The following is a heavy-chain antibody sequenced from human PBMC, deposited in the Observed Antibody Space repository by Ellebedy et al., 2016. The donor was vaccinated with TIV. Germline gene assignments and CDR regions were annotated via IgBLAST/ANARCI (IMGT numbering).Heavy chain of an antibody. D-gene: IGHD6-13*01. CDR3: AREIAAAGTVPPRPYGMDV. V-gene: IGHV4-39*01. CDR2: IYYSGST. Sequence: GSLRLSCTVSGGSISSSSYYWGWIRQPPGKGLEWIGSIYYSGSTYYNPSLKSRVTISVDTSKSQFSLQLNSVTPEDTAVYYCAREIAAAGTVPPRPYGMDVWGQGTTVTVSS. CDR1: GGSISSSSYY. J-gene: IGHJ6*02.